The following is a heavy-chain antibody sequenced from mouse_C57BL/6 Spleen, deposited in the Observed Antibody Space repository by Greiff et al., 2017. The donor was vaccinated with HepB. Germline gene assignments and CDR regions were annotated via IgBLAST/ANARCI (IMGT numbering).Heavy chain of an antibody. Sequence: QVQLQQPGAELVKPGASVKLSCKASGYTFTSYWMQWVKQRPGQGLEWIGEIDPSDSYTNYNQKFKGKATLTVDTSSSTAYMQLSSLTSEDSAVYYGATYYGYGGGFAYWGQGTLVTVSA. CDR1: GYTFTSYW. CDR2: IDPSDSYT. V-gene: IGHV1-50*01. CDR3: ATYYGYGGGFAY. J-gene: IGHJ3*01. D-gene: IGHD2-9*01.